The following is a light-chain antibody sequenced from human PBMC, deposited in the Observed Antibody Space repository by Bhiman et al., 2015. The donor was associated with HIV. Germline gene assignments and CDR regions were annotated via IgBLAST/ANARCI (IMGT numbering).Light chain of an antibody. CDR3: CSYSGVGDAYV. CDR1: TTDIGFSNY. V-gene: IGLV2-8*01. CDR2: NST. Sequence: QSALTQPPSASGSPGQSITISCTGTTTDIGFSNYVSWYQQHPGRRPQGHLFLNSTSRPPGVPDRFSGSKSGNTASLTIFGLQPDDEADYYCCSYSGVGDAYVFGTGTAVTVL. J-gene: IGLJ1*01.